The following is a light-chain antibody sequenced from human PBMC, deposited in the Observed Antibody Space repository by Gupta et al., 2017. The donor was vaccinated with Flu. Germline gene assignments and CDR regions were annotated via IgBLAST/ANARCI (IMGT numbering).Light chain of an antibody. CDR1: SSNIGINF. V-gene: IGLV1-47*01. CDR3: AAWDDSLSGYV. Sequence: QSMLTQPPSASGPPGPRVTISCSGSSSNIGINFVYWYQQIPGTAPKLHIFKNNQRPSGVPVRFSGSKSGTAAALSISGLRSEYEADYYCAAWDDSLSGYVFGTGTKVTVL. CDR2: KNN. J-gene: IGLJ1*01.